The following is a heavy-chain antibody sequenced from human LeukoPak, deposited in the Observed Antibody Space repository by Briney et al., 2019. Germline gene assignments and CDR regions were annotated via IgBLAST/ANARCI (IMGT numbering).Heavy chain of an antibody. CDR1: GYSFTSYW. D-gene: IGHD3-22*01. J-gene: IGHJ4*02. CDR3: ARRITTFREDSSGYWLGDYFDY. Sequence: GESLKISCKGSGYSFTSYWIGWVRQMPGKGLEWMGIIYPGDSDTRYSPSFQGQVTISADKSISTAYLQWSSLKASDTAMYYCARRITTFREDSSGYWLGDYFDYWGQGTLVTVSS. V-gene: IGHV5-51*01. CDR2: IYPGDSDT.